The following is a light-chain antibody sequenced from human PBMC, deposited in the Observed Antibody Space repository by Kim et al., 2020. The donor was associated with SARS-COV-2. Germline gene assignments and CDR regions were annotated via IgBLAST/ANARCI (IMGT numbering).Light chain of an antibody. V-gene: IGLV2-14*03. Sequence: GQSITISCTGSSSHIGDSKHVCWYQQHPGKAPKLIIYDVSNRPSGLSSRFSGSKSGNTASLTISGLQAEDEADYYCSSYTSSTTVVFGGGTQLTVL. CDR1: SSHIGDSKH. CDR3: SSYTSSTTVV. CDR2: DVS. J-gene: IGLJ3*02.